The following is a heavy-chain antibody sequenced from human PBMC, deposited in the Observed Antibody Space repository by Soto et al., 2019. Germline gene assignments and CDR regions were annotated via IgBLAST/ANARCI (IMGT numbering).Heavy chain of an antibody. J-gene: IGHJ4*02. D-gene: IGHD1-20*01. V-gene: IGHV1-46*01. CDR1: GYTFTSYY. Sequence: VASVKVSCKASGYTFTSYYMHWVRQAPGQGLEWMGIINPSGGSTSYAQKFQGRVTMTRDTSTSTVYMELSSLRSEDTAVYYCVITGTTKIIDYWGQGTLVTVSS. CDR3: VITGTTKIIDY. CDR2: INPSGGST.